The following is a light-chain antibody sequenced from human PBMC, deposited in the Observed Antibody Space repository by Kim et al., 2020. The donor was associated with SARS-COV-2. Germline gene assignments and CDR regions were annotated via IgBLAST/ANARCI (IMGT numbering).Light chain of an antibody. CDR2: WAA. J-gene: IGKJ2*01. Sequence: RATINCKSSQSMLYSSNNQNYLTWYQQKPGQPPKLLIYWAATREYGVPDRFSGSGSGTEFTLTISSLQAEDVAVYYCQQYYTTPYTFGQGTKLEI. CDR1: QSMLYSSNNQNY. V-gene: IGKV4-1*01. CDR3: QQYYTTPYT.